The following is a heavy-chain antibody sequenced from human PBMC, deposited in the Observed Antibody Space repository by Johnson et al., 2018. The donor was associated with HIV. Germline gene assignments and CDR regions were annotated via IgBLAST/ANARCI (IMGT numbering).Heavy chain of an antibody. Sequence: QVQLVESGGGVVQPGRSLRLSCAASGFTFRSYAMHWVRQAPGKGLEWVAVISYDGSNKYYADSEKGRFTISRDNSKNTLYLKMNSLRAEDTAVYYCARVGVDYYDRGATYQNAFDIWGQGTMVTVSS. J-gene: IGHJ3*02. V-gene: IGHV3-30*04. CDR3: ARVGVDYYDRGATYQNAFDI. D-gene: IGHD3-22*01. CDR2: ISYDGSNK. CDR1: GFTFRSYA.